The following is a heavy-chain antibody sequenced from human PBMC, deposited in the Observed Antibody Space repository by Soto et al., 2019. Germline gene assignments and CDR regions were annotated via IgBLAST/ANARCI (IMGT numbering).Heavy chain of an antibody. CDR2: INHSGST. D-gene: IGHD2-15*01. CDR1: GGSFSGYY. CDR3: ARNTRWIDY. Sequence: SETLSLACAVYGGSFSGYYWSWIRQPPGKGLEWIGEINHSGSTNYNPSLKSRVTISVDTSKNQFSLKLSSVTAADTAVYYCARNTRWIDYWGQGALF. J-gene: IGHJ4*02. V-gene: IGHV4-34*01.